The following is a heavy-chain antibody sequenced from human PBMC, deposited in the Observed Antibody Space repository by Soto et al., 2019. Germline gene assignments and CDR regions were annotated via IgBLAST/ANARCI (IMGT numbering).Heavy chain of an antibody. Sequence: EVQLVESGGGLVEPGGSLRLSCAASGFPFSNAWMNWVRQAPGKGLEWVGRIKTTAEGGTTDYAAPVKGRFTMSRDDSKNTLYLQMNSLKTEDTAVYYCSKDRCSTIWGQATPVTVSP. CDR3: SKDRCSTI. J-gene: IGHJ4*02. D-gene: IGHD2-15*01. CDR1: GFPFSNAW. V-gene: IGHV3-15*07. CDR2: IKTTAEGGTT.